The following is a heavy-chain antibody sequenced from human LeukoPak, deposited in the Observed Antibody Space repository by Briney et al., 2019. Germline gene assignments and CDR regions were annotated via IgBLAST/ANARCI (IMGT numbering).Heavy chain of an antibody. CDR2: ISSSSSYI. CDR1: GFTFSSYS. J-gene: IGHJ3*02. V-gene: IGHV3-21*01. D-gene: IGHD6-13*01. CDR3: ARDRGGVYSSSWYSARDAFDI. Sequence: GGSLRLSCAASGFTFSSYSMNWVRQAPGKGLEWVSSISSSSSYIYYADSVKGRFTISRDNAKNSLYLQMNSLRAEDTAVYYCARDRGGVYSSSWYSARDAFDIWGKGTTVTVS.